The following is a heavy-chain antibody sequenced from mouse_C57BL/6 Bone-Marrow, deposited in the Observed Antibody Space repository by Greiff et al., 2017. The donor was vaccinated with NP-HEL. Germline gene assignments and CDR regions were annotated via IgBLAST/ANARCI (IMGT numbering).Heavy chain of an antibody. J-gene: IGHJ3*01. Sequence: VQLKESGAELVRPGASVKLSCTASGFNIKDYYMHWVKQRPEQGLEWIGRIDPEDGDTEYAPKFQGKATMTADTSSNTAYLQLSSMTSEDASVYYWTTSYDYDGTWCAYWGQGTLVTVSA. CDR3: TTSYDYDGTWCAY. CDR1: GFNIKDYY. D-gene: IGHD2-4*01. V-gene: IGHV14-1*01. CDR2: IDPEDGDT.